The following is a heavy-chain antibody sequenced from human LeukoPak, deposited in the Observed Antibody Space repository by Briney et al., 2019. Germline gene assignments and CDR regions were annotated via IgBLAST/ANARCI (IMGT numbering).Heavy chain of an antibody. D-gene: IGHD3-22*01. CDR1: GGSISSSSDY. CDR2: IYYSGST. J-gene: IGHJ4*02. CDR3: ARPGGFGYYDSSGYRY. Sequence: SETLSLTCTVSGGSISSSSDYWGWIRQPPGKGLEWIGSIYYSGSTYYNPSLKSRVTISVDTSKNQFSLKLSSVTAADTAVYYCARPGGFGYYDSSGYRYWGQGTLVTVSS. V-gene: IGHV4-39*01.